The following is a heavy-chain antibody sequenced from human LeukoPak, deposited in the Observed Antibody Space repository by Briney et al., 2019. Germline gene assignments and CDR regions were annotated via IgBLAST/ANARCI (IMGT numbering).Heavy chain of an antibody. CDR3: ARLTAHYDIFIGYYIIPHGFDY. V-gene: IGHV4-39*01. D-gene: IGHD3-9*01. J-gene: IGHJ4*02. CDR1: GGSISSSSYY. Sequence: PSETLSLTCTVSGGSISSSSYYWGWIRQPPGKGLEWIGSIYYSGSTYYNPSLKSRATISVDTSKNQFSLKLSSVTAADTAVYYCARLTAHYDIFIGYYIIPHGFDYWGQGTLVTVSS. CDR2: IYYSGST.